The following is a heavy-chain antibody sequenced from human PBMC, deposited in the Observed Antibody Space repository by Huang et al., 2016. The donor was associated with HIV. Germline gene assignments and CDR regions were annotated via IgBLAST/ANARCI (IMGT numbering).Heavy chain of an antibody. CDR2: MNPASGKR. Sequence: QVQLVQSGAEVRMPGASVKVSCKASGYILTTYDIHWVRRATGQGREWMEWMNPASGKRVFAQKVQGRVTVTGNATESKAYMELSNLRSEDTDVYFCAKGRGGKQQLITQSFYYYYCMDVWGGGTTVTVSS. CDR3: AKGRGGKQQLITQSFYYYYCMDV. V-gene: IGHV1-8*02. D-gene: IGHD6-13*01. J-gene: IGHJ6*04. CDR1: GYILTTYD.